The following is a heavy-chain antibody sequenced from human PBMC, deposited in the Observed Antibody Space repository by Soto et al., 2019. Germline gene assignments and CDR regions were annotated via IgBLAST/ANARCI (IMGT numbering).Heavy chain of an antibody. CDR1: GGTFSSYA. CDR3: ARGPEALTYRGGGMDV. CDR2: IIPIFGTA. D-gene: IGHD4-4*01. J-gene: IGHJ6*02. Sequence: QVQLVQSGAEVKKPGSSVKVSCKASGGTFSSYAISWVRQAPGQGLEWMGGIIPIFGTANYAQKFQGRVTITADESTSTAYMELGSLRSEDTAVYYCARGPEALTYRGGGMDVWGQGTTVTVSS. V-gene: IGHV1-69*12.